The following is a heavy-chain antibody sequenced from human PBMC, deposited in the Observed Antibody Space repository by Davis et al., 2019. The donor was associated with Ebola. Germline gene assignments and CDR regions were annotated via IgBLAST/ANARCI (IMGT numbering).Heavy chain of an antibody. J-gene: IGHJ4*02. Sequence: GSLRLSCTVSGGSISSYYWSWIRQPPGKGLEWIGYIYYSGSTNYNPSLKSRVTISVDTSKNQFSLKLSSVTAADTAVYYCARLGYSSGWYRTSDYWGQGTLVTVSS. CDR1: GGSISSYY. CDR2: IYYSGST. V-gene: IGHV4-59*12. CDR3: ARLGYSSGWYRTSDY. D-gene: IGHD6-19*01.